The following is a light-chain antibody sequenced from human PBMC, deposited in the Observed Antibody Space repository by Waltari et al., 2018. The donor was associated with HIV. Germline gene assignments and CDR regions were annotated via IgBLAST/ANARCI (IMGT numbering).Light chain of an antibody. V-gene: IGLV1-40*01. CDR2: GNN. Sequence: QSVLTQPPSVSGAPGQRVTISCTGSSPNIGAGYDVHWYKQNPGSAPQIFIFGNNNRPSGVPDRFSGSKSGTSASLVITGLQAEDEADYYCQSYDTSLSGFVFGTGTKVTVL. CDR3: QSYDTSLSGFV. CDR1: SPNIGAGYD. J-gene: IGLJ1*01.